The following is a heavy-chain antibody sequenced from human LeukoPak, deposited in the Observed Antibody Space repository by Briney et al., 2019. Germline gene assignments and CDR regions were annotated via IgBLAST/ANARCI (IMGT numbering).Heavy chain of an antibody. J-gene: IGHJ4*02. D-gene: IGHD4-11*01. CDR2: IWPDGTNR. CDR1: GFTFSHYG. Sequence: PGGSLRLSCATSGFTFSHYGMHWVRLAPGKGLEWVAVIWPDGTNRYYGDPVKGRFTISRDNFQRTVYLQMDSLRAEDTAVYYCAKDAQRGFDYSNSLDKWGQGTLVTVSS. V-gene: IGHV3-33*06. CDR3: AKDAQRGFDYSNSLDK.